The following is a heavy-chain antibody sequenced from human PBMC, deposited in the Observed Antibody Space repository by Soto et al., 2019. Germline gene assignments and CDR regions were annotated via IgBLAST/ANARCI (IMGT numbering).Heavy chain of an antibody. V-gene: IGHV1-8*01. CDR2: MNPNSGNT. CDR1: GYTFTSYD. Sequence: ASVKVSCKASGYTFTSYDINWVRQATGQGLEWMGWMNPNSGNTGYAQKFQGRVTMTRNTSISTAYMELGSLRSEDTAVYYCARTRKYSSSREFDYWGQGTLVTVSS. J-gene: IGHJ4*02. CDR3: ARTRKYSSSREFDY. D-gene: IGHD6-13*01.